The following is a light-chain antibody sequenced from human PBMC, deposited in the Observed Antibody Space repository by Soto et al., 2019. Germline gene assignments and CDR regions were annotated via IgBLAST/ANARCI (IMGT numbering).Light chain of an antibody. V-gene: IGLV2-8*01. Sequence: QSALTQPPSASGSLGQSVTISCTGTSSDVGGYNYVSWHQQHPGKAPKLMIYEVTKRPSGVRDRFSGSKSGNTASLTVSGLQAEDEADYYCSSFAGGGNPVLFGGGTKLTVL. CDR3: SSFAGGGNPVL. CDR2: EVT. J-gene: IGLJ2*01. CDR1: SSDVGGYNY.